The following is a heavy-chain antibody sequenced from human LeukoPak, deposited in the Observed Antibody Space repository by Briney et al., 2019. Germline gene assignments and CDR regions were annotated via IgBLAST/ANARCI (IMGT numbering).Heavy chain of an antibody. CDR1: GFTFSDYY. V-gene: IGHV3-11*04. D-gene: IGHD3-16*01. CDR3: ARDHLYYEISGPRFDN. Sequence: AGGSLRLSCAASGFTFSDYYMSWVRQAPGKGLEWVSYISSSGSTIYYADSVKGRFTISRDNAKNSLYLQMNSLRADDTAVYYCARDHLYYEISGPRFDNWGQGTRVTVSS. J-gene: IGHJ4*02. CDR2: ISSSGSTI.